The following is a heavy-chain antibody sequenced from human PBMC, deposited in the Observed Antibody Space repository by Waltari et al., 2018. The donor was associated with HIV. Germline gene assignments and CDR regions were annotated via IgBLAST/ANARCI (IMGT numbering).Heavy chain of an antibody. CDR2: ISYDGSNK. V-gene: IGHV3-30*18. CDR1: GFPFSCHG. J-gene: IGHJ4*02. Sequence: QVQLVESGGGVVQPGRSLRLSCAASGFPFSCHGMHWVRPAPGKGLEWVAVISYDGSNKYYADAVKGRFTISRDNSKNTLDLQMNSLRAEDTAVYYCAKDKGGVTYIFDYWGQGTLVTVSS. D-gene: IGHD1-1*01. CDR3: AKDKGGVTYIFDY.